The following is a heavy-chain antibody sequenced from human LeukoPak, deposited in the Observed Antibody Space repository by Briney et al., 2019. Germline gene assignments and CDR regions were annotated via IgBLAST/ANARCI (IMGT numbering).Heavy chain of an antibody. CDR3: TRVGYIDKGVDY. J-gene: IGHJ4*02. Sequence: PGGSLRLSCVASGFPFSSYWMTWVRQAPGKGLEWVANIKQDGSKKSYVDSVKGRITISRDNAKNSLYLQMNSLRAEDTAIYYCTRVGYIDKGVDYWGQGTLVTVSS. D-gene: IGHD5-24*01. V-gene: IGHV3-7*04. CDR1: GFPFSSYW. CDR2: IKQDGSKK.